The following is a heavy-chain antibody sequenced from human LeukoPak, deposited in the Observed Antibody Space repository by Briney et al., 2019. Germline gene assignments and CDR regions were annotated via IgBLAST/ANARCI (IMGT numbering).Heavy chain of an antibody. CDR2: INHSGST. Sequence: SETLSLTCAVYGGSFSGYYWSWIRQPPGKGLEWIGEINHSGSTNYNPSLKSRVTISVDTSKNQFSLKLSSVTAADTAVYYCGVVNDAFDIWGQGTMVTVSS. CDR1: GGSFSGYY. V-gene: IGHV4-34*01. CDR3: GVVNDAFDI. D-gene: IGHD3-3*01. J-gene: IGHJ3*02.